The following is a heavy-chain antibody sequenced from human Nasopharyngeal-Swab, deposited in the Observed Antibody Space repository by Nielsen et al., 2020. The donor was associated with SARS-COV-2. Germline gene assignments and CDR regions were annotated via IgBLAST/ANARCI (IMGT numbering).Heavy chain of an antibody. CDR3: ARDRAAAGPYYYYYYGMDV. V-gene: IGHV4-39*07. J-gene: IGHJ6*02. CDR2: IYYSGST. Sequence: WIRQPPGKGLEWIGSIYYSGSTYYNPSLKSRVTISVDTSKNQFSLKLSSVTAADTAVYYCARDRAAAGPYYYYYYGMDVWGQGTTVTVSS. D-gene: IGHD6-13*01.